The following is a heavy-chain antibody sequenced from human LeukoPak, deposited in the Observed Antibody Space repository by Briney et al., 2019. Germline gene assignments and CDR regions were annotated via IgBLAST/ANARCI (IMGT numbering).Heavy chain of an antibody. CDR1: GGSISSYY. CDR2: IYYSGST. D-gene: IGHD3-10*01. Sequence: SETLSLTCTLPGGSISSYYWSWIRQPPGKGLEWIGYIYYSGSTNYNPSLKSRVTISVDTSKNQFSLKLSSVTAADTAVYYCASNVRGVDRSNWLDPWGQGTLVTVSS. CDR3: ASNVRGVDRSNWLDP. J-gene: IGHJ5*02. V-gene: IGHV4-59*01.